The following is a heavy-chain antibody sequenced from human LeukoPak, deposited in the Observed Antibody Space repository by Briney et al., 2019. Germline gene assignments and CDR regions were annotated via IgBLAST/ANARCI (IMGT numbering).Heavy chain of an antibody. CDR2: IIPILGTA. D-gene: IGHD6-6*01. V-gene: IGHV1-69*05. J-gene: IGHJ4*02. CDR1: GGTFSSYA. CDR3: ARGGSSAFDY. Sequence: GASVKVSCKASGGTFSSYAISWVRQAPGQGLEWMGGIIPILGTANYAQKFQGRVTITTDESTSTAYMELSSLRSEDTAVYYCARGGSSAFDYWGQGTLVTVSS.